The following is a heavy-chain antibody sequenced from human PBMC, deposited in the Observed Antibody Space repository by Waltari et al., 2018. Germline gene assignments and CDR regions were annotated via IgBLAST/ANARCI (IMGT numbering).Heavy chain of an antibody. CDR1: GFPFSSYS. V-gene: IGHV3-21*01. CDR3: ARGGYYYGSGSLDY. J-gene: IGHJ4*02. Sequence: EVQLVESGGGLVKPGGSLRLSCAASGFPFSSYSMNWVRQAPGQGLVWVSSISSSSSYIYDEESGKGGITISRDNAKNALYLQMNSRRAEDTAVYYCARGGYYYGSGSLDYWGQGTLVTVSS. CDR2: ISSSSSYI. D-gene: IGHD3-10*01.